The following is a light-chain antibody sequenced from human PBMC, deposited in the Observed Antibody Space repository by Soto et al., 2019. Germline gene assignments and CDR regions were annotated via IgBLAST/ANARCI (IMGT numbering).Light chain of an antibody. Sequence: DIVMTQSPATLSVAPGERVTFSCRASQGVSRKLAWYQHKPGQSPRLLIYGASNRATGFPARFSGSGSGTEFTLTIDGLQSDDFDVYYCQQYNDNWPTFGQGTKVDIK. J-gene: IGKJ1*01. V-gene: IGKV3-15*01. CDR2: GAS. CDR3: QQYNDNWPT. CDR1: QGVSRK.